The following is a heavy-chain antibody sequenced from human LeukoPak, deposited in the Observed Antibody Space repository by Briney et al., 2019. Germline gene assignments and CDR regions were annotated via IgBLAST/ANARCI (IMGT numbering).Heavy chain of an antibody. CDR3: VSFYETY. CDR2: INSDGSWT. D-gene: IGHD2/OR15-2a*01. CDR1: GNYW. J-gene: IGHJ4*02. Sequence: RPGGSLRLSCAASGNYWMHWVRHAPGKGLVWVSHINSDGSWTSYADSVKGRLTISKDNAKNTVYLQMNSLRAEDTAVYYCVSFYETYWGRGTLVTVSS. V-gene: IGHV3-74*01.